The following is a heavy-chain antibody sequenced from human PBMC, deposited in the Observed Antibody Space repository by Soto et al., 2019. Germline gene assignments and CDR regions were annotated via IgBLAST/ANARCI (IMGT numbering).Heavy chain of an antibody. Sequence: EVQLVESGGGLVKPGGSLRLSCAASGFTFNIAWMTWVRQAPGKGLEWVGRIKGKTDGGTTDYAAPVKGRFTISRDDSKTTLYLQMNSLKTEDTAVYYCTTDSVPYGEFRYYYHYGMDVWGQGTTVTVSS. V-gene: IGHV3-15*07. CDR2: IKGKTDGGTT. J-gene: IGHJ6*02. CDR3: TTDSVPYGEFRYYYHYGMDV. CDR1: GFTFNIAW. D-gene: IGHD4-17*01.